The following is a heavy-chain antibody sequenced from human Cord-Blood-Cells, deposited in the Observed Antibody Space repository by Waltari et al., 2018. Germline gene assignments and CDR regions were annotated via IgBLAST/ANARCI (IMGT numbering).Heavy chain of an antibody. V-gene: IGHV3-7*01. CDR3: ARDPGITGDPFVSYFDY. CDR2: IKQDGSEK. Sequence: EVQLVESGGGLVQPGGSLRLSCAASGFTFSSYWMSWVRQAPGKGLEWVANIKQDGSEKYCVESVKGRFTISRDNAKNSLYLQMNSLRAEDTAVYYCARDPGITGDPFVSYFDYWGQGTLVTVSS. CDR1: GFTFSSYW. J-gene: IGHJ4*02. D-gene: IGHD7-27*01.